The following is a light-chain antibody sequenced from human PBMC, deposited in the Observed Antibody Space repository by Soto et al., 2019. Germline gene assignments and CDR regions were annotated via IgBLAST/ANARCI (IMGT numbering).Light chain of an antibody. CDR2: DTS. CDR1: RSVSRY. Sequence: TPSPATMSLSTWDIATLSRRASRSVSRYLAWYQQKPGQAPRLLIYDTSYRAAGIPDRFSGSGSGTEFTLTISSLQSEDFAVYYCQQYNNWTPFTFGQGTRLEIK. J-gene: IGKJ5*01. CDR3: QQYNNWTPFT. V-gene: IGKV3D-15*01.